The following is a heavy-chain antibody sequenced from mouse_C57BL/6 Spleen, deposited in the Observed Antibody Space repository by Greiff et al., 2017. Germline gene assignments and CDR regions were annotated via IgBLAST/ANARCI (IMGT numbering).Heavy chain of an antibody. CDR2: ISSGSSTI. CDR1: GFTFSDYG. CDR3: ARTGYDYDSAWFAY. Sequence: EVNVVESGGGLVKPGGSLKLSCAASGFTFSDYGMHWVRQAPEKGLEWVAYISSGSSTIYYADTVKGRFTISRDNAKNTLFLQMTSLRSEDTAMYYCARTGYDYDSAWFAYWGQGTLVTVSA. J-gene: IGHJ3*01. V-gene: IGHV5-17*01. D-gene: IGHD2-4*01.